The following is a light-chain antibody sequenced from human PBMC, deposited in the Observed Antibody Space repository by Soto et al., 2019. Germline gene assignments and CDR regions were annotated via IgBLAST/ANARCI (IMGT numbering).Light chain of an antibody. CDR1: TGAVTGGFY. CDR3: LRYYGGAQLGV. J-gene: IGLJ2*01. CDR2: STS. Sequence: QAVVTQEPSLTVSPGGTVTLTCASSTGAVTGGFYPNWLQQKPGQAPRALIYSTSVRHSWTPARFSGSLLGGKAALTLSGVQPEDEAEYYCLRYYGGAQLGVFGGGTKLTVL. V-gene: IGLV7-43*01.